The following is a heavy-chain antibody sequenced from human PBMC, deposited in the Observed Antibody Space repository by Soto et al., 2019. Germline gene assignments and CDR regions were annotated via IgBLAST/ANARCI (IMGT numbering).Heavy chain of an antibody. D-gene: IGHD2-2*03. CDR3: ARGARMVAIVSGMDV. J-gene: IGHJ6*02. CDR2: IIPIFGTA. V-gene: IGHV1-69*01. CDR1: GGTFSSYA. Sequence: QVQLVQSGAEVKKPGSSVKVSCKASGGTFSSYAISWVRQAPGQGLEWMGGIIPIFGTANYAQKFQGRVTIPADESTSPAYMELSSLGSDATAVYYCARGARMVAIVSGMDVWGQGTTVTVSS.